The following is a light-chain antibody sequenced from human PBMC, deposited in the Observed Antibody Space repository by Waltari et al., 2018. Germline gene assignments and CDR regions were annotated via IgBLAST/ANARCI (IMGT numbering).Light chain of an antibody. V-gene: IGLV2-23*02. CDR3: CAYAGISTFVI. Sequence: QSALTQPASVSGSPGQSITISCTGTSSDVGNYNLVSWYQQHPGKAPKFMIYEVSKRPQGASNRFSGSRSGNTASLTISGLQAEDEADYYCCAYAGISTFVIFGGGTKVTVL. CDR2: EVS. CDR1: SSDVGNYNL. J-gene: IGLJ2*01.